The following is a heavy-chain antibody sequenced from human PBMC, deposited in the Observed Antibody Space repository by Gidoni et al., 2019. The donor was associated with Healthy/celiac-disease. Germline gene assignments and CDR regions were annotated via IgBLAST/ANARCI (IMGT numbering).Heavy chain of an antibody. Sequence: QVQLVQSGAEVKKPGASVKVSCKASGYTFPGYYMHWVRQAPGQGLEWMGRINPNSGGTNYAQKFQGRVTMTRDTSISTAYMELSRLRSDDTAVYYCARSPGSINWNDEDYWGQGTLVTVSS. D-gene: IGHD1-1*01. V-gene: IGHV1-2*06. CDR1: GYTFPGYY. J-gene: IGHJ4*02. CDR2: INPNSGGT. CDR3: ARSPGSINWNDEDY.